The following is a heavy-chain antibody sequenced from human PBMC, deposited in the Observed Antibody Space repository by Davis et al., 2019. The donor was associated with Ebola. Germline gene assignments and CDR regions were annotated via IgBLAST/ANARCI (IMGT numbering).Heavy chain of an antibody. CDR2: ISAYNGNT. CDR3: ARGPPKYGDYEYYFDY. V-gene: IGHV1-18*01. CDR1: GYTFTSYG. Sequence: AASVKVSCKASGYTFTSYGISWVRQAPGQGLEWMGWISAYNGNTNYAQKLQGRVTMTTDTSTSTAYMELRSLRSDDTAVYYCARGPPKYGDYEYYFDYWGQGTLVTVSS. J-gene: IGHJ4*02. D-gene: IGHD4-17*01.